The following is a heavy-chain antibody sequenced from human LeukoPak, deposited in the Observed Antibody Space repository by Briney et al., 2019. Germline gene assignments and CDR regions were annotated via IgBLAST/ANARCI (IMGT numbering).Heavy chain of an antibody. CDR3: ARSRDTAMVISPALSY. CDR1: GGTFSSYA. Sequence: GSSVKVSCKASGGTFSSYAISWVRQAPGQGLEWMGGIIPIFGTANYAQKFQGRVTITTDESTSTAYMELSSLRSKDTAVYYCARSRDTAMVISPALSYWGQGTLVTVSS. CDR2: IIPIFGTA. V-gene: IGHV1-69*05. D-gene: IGHD5-18*01. J-gene: IGHJ4*02.